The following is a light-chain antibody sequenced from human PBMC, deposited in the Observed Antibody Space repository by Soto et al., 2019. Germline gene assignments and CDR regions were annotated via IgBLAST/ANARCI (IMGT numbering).Light chain of an antibody. CDR2: GAS. CDR3: QQYNNWPPIT. Sequence: EIVMTQSPATLSVSPGERATLSCRASQSVSSNLAWYQQKPGQAPRPLIYGASTRATGIPARFSGSGSGTEFPLTVSSLQSEDFSVYYCQQYNNWPPITFGQGTRLEIK. V-gene: IGKV3-15*01. CDR1: QSVSSN. J-gene: IGKJ5*01.